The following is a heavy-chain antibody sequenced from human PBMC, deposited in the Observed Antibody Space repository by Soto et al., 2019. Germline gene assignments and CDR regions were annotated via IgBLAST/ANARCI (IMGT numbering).Heavy chain of an antibody. CDR1: GFTFSSYE. V-gene: IGHV3-48*03. CDR3: ASRHDY. CDR2: ISSSGSTI. Sequence: EVQLAESGGGLLQPGGSLTLSCAASGFTFSSYEMNWVRQAPGKGLEWISYISSSGSTIHYADSVKGRFTISRDNAKNSLYLQMNSLRAEDTAVYYCASRHDYWGQGTLVTVSS. J-gene: IGHJ4*02.